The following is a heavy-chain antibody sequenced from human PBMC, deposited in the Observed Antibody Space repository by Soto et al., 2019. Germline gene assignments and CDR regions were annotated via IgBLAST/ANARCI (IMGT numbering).Heavy chain of an antibody. D-gene: IGHD3-10*01. CDR1: GFTVSSNY. J-gene: IGHJ6*02. Sequence: GGSLRLSCAASGFTVSSNYMSWVRQAPGKGLEWVSVIYSGGSTYYADSVKGRFTISRDNSKNTLYLQMNSLRAEDTAVYYCASNSKSGMATIIYYYYGMDVWGQGTTVTVSS. CDR3: ASNSKSGMATIIYYYYGMDV. V-gene: IGHV3-53*01. CDR2: IYSGGST.